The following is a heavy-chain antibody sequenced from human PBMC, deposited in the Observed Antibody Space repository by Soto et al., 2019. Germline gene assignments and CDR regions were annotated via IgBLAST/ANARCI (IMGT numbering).Heavy chain of an antibody. CDR3: ARDPGLEWLSTIDY. Sequence: QVQLVESGGGVVQPGRSLRLSCAASGFTFSSYAMHWVRQAPGKGLEWVAVISYDGSNKYYADSVKGRFTISRDNSKNTLYLQMNSLRAEDTAVYYCARDPGLEWLSTIDYWGQGTLVTVSS. V-gene: IGHV3-30-3*01. J-gene: IGHJ4*02. CDR2: ISYDGSNK. D-gene: IGHD3-3*01. CDR1: GFTFSSYA.